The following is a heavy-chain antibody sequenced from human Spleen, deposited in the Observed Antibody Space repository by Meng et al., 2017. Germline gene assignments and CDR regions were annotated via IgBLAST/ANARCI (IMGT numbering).Heavy chain of an antibody. D-gene: IGHD3-16*02. Sequence: SVKVSCKASGYTFTSYGISWVRQAPGQGLEWMGRIIPILGIANYAQKFQGRVTITADKSTSTAYMELSSLRSEDTAVYYCASVWYYDYVWGSYRRPNYGMDVWGQGTTVTGS. CDR1: GYTFTSYG. J-gene: IGHJ6*02. CDR3: ASVWYYDYVWGSYRRPNYGMDV. V-gene: IGHV1-69*04. CDR2: IIPILGIA.